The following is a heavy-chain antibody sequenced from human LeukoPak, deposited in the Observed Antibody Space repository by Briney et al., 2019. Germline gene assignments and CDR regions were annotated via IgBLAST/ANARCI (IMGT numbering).Heavy chain of an antibody. CDR1: GXTFSSYG. CDR3: AKDQLYYGGPPGY. D-gene: IGHD3-3*01. J-gene: IGHJ4*02. V-gene: IGHV3-30*18. CDR2: ISYDGSNK. Sequence: GGSLRLSCAASGXTFSSYGVHWVRQAPGKGLEWVAVISYDGSNKYYADSVKGRFTISRDNSKNTLYLQMNSLRAEDTAVYYCAKDQLYYGGPPGYWGQGTLVTVSS.